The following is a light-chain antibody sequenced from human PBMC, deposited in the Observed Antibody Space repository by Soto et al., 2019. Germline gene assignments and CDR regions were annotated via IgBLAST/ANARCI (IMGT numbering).Light chain of an antibody. V-gene: IGKV1-39*01. CDR1: QFISTY. J-gene: IGKJ4*01. CDR3: QQSHSDPLT. CDR2: AAS. Sequence: DIQMTQSPSSLSASVGDSVSFTCRASQFISTYLNWYQQKPGKAPKLLIYAASSLQRGVPSRFSGSGSGTDFTLTISTLQPEDFATYFCQQSHSDPLTFGGGTKVEI.